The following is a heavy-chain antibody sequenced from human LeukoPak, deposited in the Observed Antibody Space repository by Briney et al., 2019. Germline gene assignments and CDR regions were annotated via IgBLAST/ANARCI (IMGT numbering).Heavy chain of an antibody. Sequence: SETLSLTCAVSGGSISSGGYSWRWIRQPPGKGLEWIGYIYHSGSTYYNPSLKSRVTISVDRSKNQFSLKLSSVTAADTAVYYCARRVETGYCSSTSCPTAFDYWGQGTLVTVSS. V-gene: IGHV4-30-2*01. CDR2: IYHSGST. J-gene: IGHJ4*02. CDR1: GGSISSGGYS. D-gene: IGHD2-2*01. CDR3: ARRVETGYCSSTSCPTAFDY.